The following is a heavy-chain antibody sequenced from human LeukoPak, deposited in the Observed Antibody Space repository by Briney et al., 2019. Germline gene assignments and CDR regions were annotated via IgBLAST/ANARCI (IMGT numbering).Heavy chain of an antibody. V-gene: IGHV3-48*03. Sequence: GGSLRLSCAASGFTFSSYEMNWVRQAPGKGLEWVSYMSSGGSTIYYADSVKGRFTISRDNAKNSLYLQMNSLRAEDTAVYYCARDLSPVVRASPMGYWGQGTLVTVSS. J-gene: IGHJ4*02. CDR2: MSSGGSTI. D-gene: IGHD3-10*01. CDR3: ARDLSPVVRASPMGY. CDR1: GFTFSSYE.